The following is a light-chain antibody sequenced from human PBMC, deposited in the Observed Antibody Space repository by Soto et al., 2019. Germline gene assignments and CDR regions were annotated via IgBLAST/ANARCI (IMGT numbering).Light chain of an antibody. Sequence: AIRMTQSPSSLSASTGDRVTITCRASQDISSYLAWYQQKPGKAPKLLIYAASTLQSGVPSRFSGSGSGTDFTLTISRLQSEDFAAYYCQQYFSLRTFGQGTKVEVK. CDR1: QDISSY. J-gene: IGKJ1*01. V-gene: IGKV1-8*01. CDR3: QQYFSLRT. CDR2: AAS.